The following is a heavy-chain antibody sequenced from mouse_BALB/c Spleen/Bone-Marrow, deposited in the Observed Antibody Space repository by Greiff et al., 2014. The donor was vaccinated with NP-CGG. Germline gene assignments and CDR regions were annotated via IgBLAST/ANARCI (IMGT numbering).Heavy chain of an antibody. V-gene: IGHV14-3*02. CDR1: GFNIKDTY. J-gene: IGHJ3*01. Sequence: EVQLQQSGAELVKPGASVKLSCTASGFNIKDTYMHWVKQRPEQGLEWIGRIDPANGNTKYDPKFQGKATITADTSSNTGYLQLRSLTSKDYAVYFCASYCYGRAWFAYWGQGTLVTVSA. D-gene: IGHD1-1*01. CDR2: IDPANGNT. CDR3: ASYCYGRAWFAY.